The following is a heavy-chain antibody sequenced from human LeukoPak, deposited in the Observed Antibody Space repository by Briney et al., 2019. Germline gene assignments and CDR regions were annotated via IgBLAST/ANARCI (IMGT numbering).Heavy chain of an antibody. V-gene: IGHV1-46*01. J-gene: IGHJ4*02. CDR2: INPRGGST. CDR3: ARGDPIVVVTDY. Sequence: GASVKVSCKASGYTFTSYYMHWVRQAPGQGLEWMGIINPRGGSTSYAQKFQGRVTMTRDMSTSTVYMELSSLRSEDTAVYYCARGDPIVVVTDYWGQGTLVTVSS. D-gene: IGHD2-21*02. CDR1: GYTFTSYY.